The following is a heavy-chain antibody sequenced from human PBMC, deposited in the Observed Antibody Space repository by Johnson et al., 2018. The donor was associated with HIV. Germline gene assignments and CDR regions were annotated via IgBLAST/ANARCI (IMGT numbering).Heavy chain of an antibody. D-gene: IGHD4-23*01. Sequence: QVQLVESGGGEVQPGRSLRLSCAASGFTFSGYGMHWVRQAPGKGLEWVAVISYDGSNKYYAESVKGRFTIPRDNSKNTMYLQMKSLRTEDTAVYYCANLGDYGGNSGFDIWGQGKMVTVSS. CDR3: ANLGDYGGNSGFDI. CDR2: ISYDGSNK. CDR1: GFTFSGYG. J-gene: IGHJ3*02. V-gene: IGHV3-30*18.